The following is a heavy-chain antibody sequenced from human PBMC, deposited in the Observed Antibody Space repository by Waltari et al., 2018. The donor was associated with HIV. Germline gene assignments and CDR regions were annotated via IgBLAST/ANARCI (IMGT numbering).Heavy chain of an antibody. D-gene: IGHD1-26*01. CDR1: GIHIKNAW. Sequence: EVQLVESGGDLVKPGGSLRLACAVSGIHIKNAWLRWVRQAPGKGLEWLGQIKSRADGVTRYYAASVSGRFIISTDDLNNTLFLQMNKLKVEDTALYYCSTFEMGSSRDFWGQGTLVTISS. CDR2: IKSRADGVTR. V-gene: IGHV3-15*01. J-gene: IGHJ4*02. CDR3: STFEMGSSRDF.